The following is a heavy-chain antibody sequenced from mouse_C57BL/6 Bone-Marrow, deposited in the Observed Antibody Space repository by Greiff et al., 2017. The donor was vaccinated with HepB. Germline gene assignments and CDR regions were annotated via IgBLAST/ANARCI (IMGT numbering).Heavy chain of an antibody. J-gene: IGHJ1*03. CDR2: ISSGGSYT. CDR3: ARHDYGGDFDV. CDR1: GFTFSSYG. D-gene: IGHD1-1*01. Sequence: EVQLQESGGDLVKPGGSLKLSCAASGFTFSSYGMSWVRQTPDKRLEWVATISSGGSYTYYPDSVKGRFTISRDNAKNTLYMQMSSLKSEDTDMYYCARHDYGGDFDVWCTGTTVTVSS. V-gene: IGHV5-6*01.